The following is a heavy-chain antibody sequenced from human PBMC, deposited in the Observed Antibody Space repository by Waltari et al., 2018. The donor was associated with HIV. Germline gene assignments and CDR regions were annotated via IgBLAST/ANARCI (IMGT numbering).Heavy chain of an antibody. CDR2: ISSNGGST. CDR3: VKDGDYDSSGYRAGWAFDI. CDR1: GFTFSSYA. Sequence: EVQLVESGGGLVQPGGSLRLSCSASGFTFSSYAMHWVRQAPGKGLEYVSAISSNGGSTYYADSVKGRFTISRDNSKNTLYLQMSSLRAEDTAVYYCVKDGDYDSSGYRAGWAFDIWGQGTMVTVSS. J-gene: IGHJ3*02. D-gene: IGHD3-22*01. V-gene: IGHV3-64D*06.